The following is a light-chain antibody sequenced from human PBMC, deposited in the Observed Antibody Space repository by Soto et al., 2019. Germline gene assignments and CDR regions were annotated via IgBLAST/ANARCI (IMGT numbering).Light chain of an antibody. CDR3: QQYNSYSSGT. CDR2: KAS. Sequence: DIQMTQSPSTLSASVGDRVTITCRASQNINSWLAWYQQKPGKAPKLLIYKASSLESGVPCRFSGSGSGTEFTLTINSLQPDDFAIYYCQQYNSYSSGTFGQGTKVEIK. V-gene: IGKV1-5*03. J-gene: IGKJ1*01. CDR1: QNINSW.